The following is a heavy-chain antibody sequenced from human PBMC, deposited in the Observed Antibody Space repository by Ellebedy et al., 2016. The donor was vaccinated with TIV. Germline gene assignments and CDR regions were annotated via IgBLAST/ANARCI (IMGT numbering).Heavy chain of an antibody. CDR3: ARDSDGDHTSFDL. CDR2: VDYSGRA. CDR1: GVSISSSSDY. J-gene: IGHJ2*01. D-gene: IGHD4-17*01. V-gene: IGHV4-39*07. Sequence: MPSETLSLTCSVSGVSISSSSDYWGWIRQPPGKGLEWIGSVDYSGRAYNNPSLKSRVTSSVDTSKNQFSLKLTSVTAADTAVYFCARDSDGDHTSFDLWGRGALVIVSS.